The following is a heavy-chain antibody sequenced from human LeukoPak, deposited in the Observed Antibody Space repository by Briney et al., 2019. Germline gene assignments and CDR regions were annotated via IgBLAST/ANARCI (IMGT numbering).Heavy chain of an antibody. Sequence: PSETLSLTCTVSGGSISSYYWSWIRQPPGKGLEWIGYIYYSGSTNYNPSLKSRVTISVDTSKNQFSLKLSSVTAADTAVYYCARGSSSWDDAFDIWGQGTMVTVSS. CDR1: GGSISSYY. J-gene: IGHJ3*02. CDR3: ARGSSSWDDAFDI. D-gene: IGHD6-13*01. V-gene: IGHV4-59*08. CDR2: IYYSGST.